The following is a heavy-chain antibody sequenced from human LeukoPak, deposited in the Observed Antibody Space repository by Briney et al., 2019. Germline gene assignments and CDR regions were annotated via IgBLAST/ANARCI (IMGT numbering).Heavy chain of an antibody. CDR1: GGSISSYY. CDR2: FYTSGST. CDR3: ARDARLHYYFDY. D-gene: IGHD6-25*01. V-gene: IGHV4-4*07. J-gene: IGHJ4*02. Sequence: SETLSLTCTVSGGSISSYYWSWIRQPAGKGLEWIGRFYTSGSTHYNPSLKSRVTMSIDTSRNQFSLKLSSVTAADTAVYYCARDARLHYYFDYWGQGTLVTVSS.